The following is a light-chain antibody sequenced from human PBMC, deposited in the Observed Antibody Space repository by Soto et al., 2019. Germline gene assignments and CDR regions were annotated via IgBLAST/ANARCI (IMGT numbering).Light chain of an antibody. CDR1: QDISNF. CDR2: HAS. J-gene: IGKJ4*01. CDR3: QQYDNLAPVT. Sequence: DIQMTQSPSSLSASVGDRFTITCQSSQDISNFLNWYQQKPGKAPNLLIYHASNLETGAPSRFSGSGSGTDFTFTISSLQPEDIATYYCQQYDNLAPVTFGGGTKVDIK. V-gene: IGKV1-33*01.